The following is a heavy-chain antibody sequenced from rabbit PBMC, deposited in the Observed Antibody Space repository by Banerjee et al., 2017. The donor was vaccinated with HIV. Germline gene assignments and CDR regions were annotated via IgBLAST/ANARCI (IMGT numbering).Heavy chain of an antibody. V-gene: IGHV1S47*01. J-gene: IGHJ4*01. CDR1: GFDFSSNA. D-gene: IGHD6-1*01. Sequence: QEQLVESGGGLVQPEGSLTLTCKASGFDFSSNAMCWVRQAPGKGLEWIGCINTGSGSAYYASWVISRFTITKTSSTTVTLQMTSLTAADTATYFCARDLDGTNGYGGMSFDLWGPGTLVTVS. CDR3: ARDLDGTNGYGGMSFDL. CDR2: INTGSGSA.